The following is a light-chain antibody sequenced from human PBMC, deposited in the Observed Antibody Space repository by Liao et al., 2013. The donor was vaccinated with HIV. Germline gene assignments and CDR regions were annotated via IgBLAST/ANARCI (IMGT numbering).Light chain of an antibody. Sequence: SYVLTQPPSVSVAPGKTARITCGGNNIGSKSVHWYQQKPGQAPVLVIYYDSDRPSGIPERFSGSNSGNTATLTISRVEAGDEADYYCQVWVSSSDHLYVFGTGTKVTVL. J-gene: IGLJ1*01. CDR1: NIGSKS. CDR3: QVWVSSSDHLYV. CDR2: YDS. V-gene: IGLV3-21*01.